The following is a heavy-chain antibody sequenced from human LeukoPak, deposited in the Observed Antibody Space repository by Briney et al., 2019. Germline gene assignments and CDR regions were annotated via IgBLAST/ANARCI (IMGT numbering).Heavy chain of an antibody. J-gene: IGHJ6*03. D-gene: IGHD5-24*01. Sequence: PSETLSLTCTLSGGSISSYYWSWIRQPPGKGLEWIGYIYYSGSTNYNPSLKSRVTISVDTSKNQFSLKLSSVTAADTAVYYCAREIEMATINYYYYMDVWGKGTTVTVSS. CDR1: GGSISSYY. V-gene: IGHV4-59*01. CDR3: AREIEMATINYYYYMDV. CDR2: IYYSGST.